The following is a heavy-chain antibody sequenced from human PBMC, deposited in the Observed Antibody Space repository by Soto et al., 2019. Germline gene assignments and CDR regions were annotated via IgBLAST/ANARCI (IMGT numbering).Heavy chain of an antibody. CDR1: GGSISSSSYY. CDR2: IYYTGTS. Sequence: QVQLQESGPGLVKPSETLSLTCAVSGGSISSSSYYWDWIRQPPGKGLEWIGTIYYTGTSNYNPSLKTRVTIPVDTSKNPFSLNLSSVTAADTAVYYCTRHAIGVVVPAAIRNWGQGSLVTVSS. V-gene: IGHV4-39*01. D-gene: IGHD2-15*01. J-gene: IGHJ4*02. CDR3: TRHAIGVVVPAAIRN.